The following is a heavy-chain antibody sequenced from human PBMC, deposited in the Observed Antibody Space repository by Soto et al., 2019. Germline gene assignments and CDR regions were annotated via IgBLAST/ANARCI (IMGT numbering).Heavy chain of an antibody. CDR2: IYPGDSDT. D-gene: IGHD3-22*01. CDR3: ARRPHYYDSSGYSPYYFDY. CDR1: GYSFTSYW. Sequence: GESLKISCKGSGYSFTSYWIGWVRQMPGKGLEWMGIIYPGDSDTRYSPSFQGQVTISADKSISTAYLQWSSLKASDTAMYYCARRPHYYDSSGYSPYYFDYWGQGTLVTVSS. V-gene: IGHV5-51*01. J-gene: IGHJ4*02.